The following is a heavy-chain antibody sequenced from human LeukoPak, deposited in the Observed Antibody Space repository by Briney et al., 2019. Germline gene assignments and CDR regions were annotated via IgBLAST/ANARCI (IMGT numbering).Heavy chain of an antibody. CDR2: IYSSGST. CDR3: ARVLYSGTIDY. J-gene: IGHJ4*02. CDR1: GGSISSDY. Sequence: PSESLSLTCTVSGGSISSDYWSWIRQPPGKGLEWIGYIYSSGSTNYNPSLESRVTISVDASKNQFSLKLRSVTAADTAVYYCARVLYSGTIDYWGQGTLVTVSS. D-gene: IGHD3-10*02. V-gene: IGHV4-59*08.